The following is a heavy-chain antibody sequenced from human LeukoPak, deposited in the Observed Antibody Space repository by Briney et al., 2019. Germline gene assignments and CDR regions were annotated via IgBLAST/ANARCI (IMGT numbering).Heavy chain of an antibody. D-gene: IGHD1-20*01. J-gene: IGHJ4*03. CDR1: GGSFSSYY. CDR3: ARGPTISVTGYFHY. V-gene: IGHV4-34*01. Sequence: SETLSLTCAVYGGSFSSYYWSWIRQSPGKGLEWIAEINHRGDTNYNPSVKSRVTISVDTSKNQFSLKVTSLTAADTAVYYCARGPTISVTGYFHYWGQGTLVTVSS. CDR2: INHRGDT.